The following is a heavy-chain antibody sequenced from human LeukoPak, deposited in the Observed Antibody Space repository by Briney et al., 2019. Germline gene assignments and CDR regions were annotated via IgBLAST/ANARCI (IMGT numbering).Heavy chain of an antibody. J-gene: IGHJ6*03. CDR2: IYTSGST. V-gene: IGHV4-61*02. Sequence: SQTLSLTCTVSGGSISSGSYYWSWIRQPAGKGLEWIGRIYTSGSTNYNPSLKSRVTISVDMSKNQFSLKLSSVTAADTAVYYCARDQGRHIAARSVDYYYMDVWGKGTTVTVSS. CDR3: ARDQGRHIAARSVDYYYMDV. CDR1: GGSISSGSYY. D-gene: IGHD6-6*01.